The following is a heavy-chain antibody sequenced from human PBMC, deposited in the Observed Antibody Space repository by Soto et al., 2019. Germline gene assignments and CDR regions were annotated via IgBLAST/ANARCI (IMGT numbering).Heavy chain of an antibody. CDR3: ARLSSAYYYGSGSYFPTYYYYYMDV. J-gene: IGHJ6*03. CDR1: GGSISSYY. D-gene: IGHD3-10*01. V-gene: IGHV4-59*08. CDR2: IYYSGST. Sequence: QVQLQESGPGLVKPSETLSLTCTVSGGSISSYYWSWIRQPPGKGLEWIGYIYYSGSTNYNPSLTSRVTISVDTSKNQFSLKLSSVTAADTAVYYCARLSSAYYYGSGSYFPTYYYYYMDVWGKGTTVTVSS.